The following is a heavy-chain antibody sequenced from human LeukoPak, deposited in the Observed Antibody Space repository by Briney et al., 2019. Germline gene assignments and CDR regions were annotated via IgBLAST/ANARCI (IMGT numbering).Heavy chain of an antibody. CDR1: GFAFPTYA. CDR2: IRVSDGAR. CDR3: AKEPRWEQLHSFDI. V-gene: IGHV3-23*01. D-gene: IGHD1/OR15-1a*01. J-gene: IGHJ3*02. Sequence: GGSLRLSCVASGFAFPTYAMMSVRQVPGKGLEWVSSIRVSDGARFYADSVKGRFTMSRDNPKNTLFLQMNSLRPEDTAVYYCAKEPRWEQLHSFDIWGQGTTVTVSS.